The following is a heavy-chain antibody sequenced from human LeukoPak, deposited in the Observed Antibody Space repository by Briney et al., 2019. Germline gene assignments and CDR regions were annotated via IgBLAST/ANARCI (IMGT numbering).Heavy chain of an antibody. CDR3: VRGGGFNSGFEY. J-gene: IGHJ4*02. CDR1: GYTFVSYG. Sequence: GASVKVSCKASGYTFVSYGITWVRQAPGQGLEWMGWISVYNGDTKYAQNLQGRVTLTTDTSTSTAYMELRSLRSDDMAVYYCVRGGGFNSGFEYWGQGTLVIVSS. CDR2: ISVYNGDT. V-gene: IGHV1-18*03. D-gene: IGHD3-10*01.